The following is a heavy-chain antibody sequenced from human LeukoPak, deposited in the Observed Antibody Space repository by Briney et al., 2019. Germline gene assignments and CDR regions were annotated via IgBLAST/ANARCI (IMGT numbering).Heavy chain of an antibody. CDR1: GFTVSSNY. D-gene: IGHD3-3*01. J-gene: IGHJ4*02. CDR2: IYSSGST. Sequence: GGSLRLSCAASGFTVSSNYMSWVRQAPGKGLEWVSVIYSSGSTYYADSVKGRFTISRDNSKNTLYPQMNSLRAEDTAVYYCAREWLSPYYFDYWGQGTLVTVSS. CDR3: AREWLSPYYFDY. V-gene: IGHV3-66*02.